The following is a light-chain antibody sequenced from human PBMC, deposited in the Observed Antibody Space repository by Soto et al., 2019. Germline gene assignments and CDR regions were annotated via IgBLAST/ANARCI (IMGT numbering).Light chain of an antibody. CDR3: QQYGSSPLT. V-gene: IGKV3-20*01. CDR1: QSVSSNY. Sequence: IVLTQSPGTLSLSPGERATLSCRASQSVSSNYLAWYQQRPGQAPRHLIHGASSRATGIPDRFSGSGSGTDFTLTISRLEPEDFAVYYCQQYGSSPLTFGGGTKGEIK. J-gene: IGKJ4*01. CDR2: GAS.